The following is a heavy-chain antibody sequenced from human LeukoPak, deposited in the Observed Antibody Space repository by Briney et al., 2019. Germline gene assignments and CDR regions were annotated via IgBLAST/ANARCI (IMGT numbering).Heavy chain of an antibody. V-gene: IGHV1-18*01. CDR2: IGAYNGNT. Sequence: ASVKVSCKASGYTFTSYGISWVRQAPGQGLEWMRWIGAYNGNTNYAQKLQGRVTMTTDTSTSTAYMELRSLRSDDTAVYYCARGGLYSDFWSGYYPTSIIDYWGQGTLVTVSS. D-gene: IGHD3-3*01. CDR3: ARGGLYSDFWSGYYPTSIIDY. J-gene: IGHJ4*02. CDR1: GYTFTSYG.